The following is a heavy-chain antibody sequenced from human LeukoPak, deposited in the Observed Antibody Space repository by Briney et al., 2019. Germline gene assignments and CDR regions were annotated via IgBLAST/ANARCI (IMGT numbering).Heavy chain of an antibody. J-gene: IGHJ4*02. CDR3: AKDRSGSYLDY. CDR2: ISYDGSNK. Sequence: GRSLRLSCAASGFTFSSYGMHWVRQAPGKGLEWVAVISYDGSNKYYADSVKGRFTISRDNSKNTLYLQMNSLRAEDTAVYYCAKDRSGSYLDYWGQGTLVTVSS. V-gene: IGHV3-30*18. CDR1: GFTFSSYG. D-gene: IGHD1-26*01.